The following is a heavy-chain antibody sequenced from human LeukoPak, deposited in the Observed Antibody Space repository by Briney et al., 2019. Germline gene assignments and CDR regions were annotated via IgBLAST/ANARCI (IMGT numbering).Heavy chain of an antibody. V-gene: IGHV3-9*03. CDR3: AKAGVSNFWEIHLDY. CDR1: GFTFDDYA. CDR2: IGWNSGSI. J-gene: IGHJ4*02. D-gene: IGHD4-11*01. Sequence: PGGSLRLSCAASGFTFDDYAMHWVRQAPGKGLEWASGIGWNSGSIGYADSVKGRFTISRDNAKNSLYLQMNSLRAEDMALYYCAKAGVSNFWEIHLDYWGQGTLVTVSS.